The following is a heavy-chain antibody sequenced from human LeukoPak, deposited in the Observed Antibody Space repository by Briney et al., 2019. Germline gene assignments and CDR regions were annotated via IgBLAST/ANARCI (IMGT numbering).Heavy chain of an antibody. D-gene: IGHD6-13*01. CDR3: ARRSERRIAAAGRENLFDP. CDR2: INHSGST. J-gene: IGHJ5*02. CDR1: GGSFSGYY. V-gene: IGHV4-34*01. Sequence: SETLSHTCAVYGGSFSGYYWSWIRQPPGKGLEWIGEINHSGSTNYNPSLKSRLTISVSTSKNQFSLKLSSVTAADTAVYYCARRSERRIAAAGRENLFDPWGQGTLVTVSS.